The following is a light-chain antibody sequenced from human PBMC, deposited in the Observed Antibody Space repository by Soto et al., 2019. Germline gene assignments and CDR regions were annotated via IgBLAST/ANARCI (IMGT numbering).Light chain of an antibody. CDR1: QSVSSTY. CDR3: QQFHTSPLWT. J-gene: IGKJ1*01. Sequence: VLTQSPGTLSLSPGQRATLSCRASQSVSSTYLAWYQQKPGQSPRLLIYGASNRATGIPDRFSGSGSGTDFTLTISRLEPEDFAVYYCQQFHTSPLWTFGQGTKVEIK. V-gene: IGKV3-20*01. CDR2: GAS.